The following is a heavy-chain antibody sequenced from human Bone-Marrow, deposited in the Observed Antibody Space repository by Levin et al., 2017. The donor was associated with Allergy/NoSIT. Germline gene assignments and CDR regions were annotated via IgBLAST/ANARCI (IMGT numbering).Heavy chain of an antibody. CDR3: ARGGPYGC. V-gene: IGHV3-53*01. J-gene: IGHJ4*02. CDR2: IYSAGST. Sequence: GGSLRLSCAVSGFTVSNNYMSWVRQAPGKGLEWVSVIYSAGSTYYADSVRGRFTISRDNSKNTLFLQMNSLRADDTAVYYCARGGPYGCWGQGTLVTVSS. CDR1: GFTVSNNY. D-gene: IGHD3-16*01.